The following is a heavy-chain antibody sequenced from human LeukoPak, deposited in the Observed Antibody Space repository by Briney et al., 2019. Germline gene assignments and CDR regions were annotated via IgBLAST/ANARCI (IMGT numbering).Heavy chain of an antibody. D-gene: IGHD2-2*01. CDR1: GYTFTGYY. J-gene: IGHJ3*02. CDR3: ARAPPVYLGYCSSTSCLGDHDAFDI. CDR2: INPSGGST. V-gene: IGHV1-46*01. Sequence: GASVKVSCKASGYTFTGYYMHWVRQAPGQGLEWMGIINPSGGSTSYAQKFQGRVTMTRDMSTSTVYMELSSLRSEDTAVYYCARAPPVYLGYCSSTSCLGDHDAFDIWGQGTMVTVSS.